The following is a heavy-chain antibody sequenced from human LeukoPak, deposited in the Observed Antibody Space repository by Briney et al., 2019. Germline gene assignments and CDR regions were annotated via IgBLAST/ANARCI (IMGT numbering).Heavy chain of an antibody. Sequence: GGSLRLSCAPSGLTFSIYAISWARHAPGKGREWVLRIGGSDGRTRYADSVKGPFTISRDNSKNTLYLEMNSLRAEDTAVYYCAKDSSSYDWGYMDVWGKGTTVTISS. CDR2: IGGSDGRT. J-gene: IGHJ6*03. CDR3: AKDSSSYDWGYMDV. V-gene: IGHV3-23*01. CDR1: GLTFSIYA. D-gene: IGHD3-22*01.